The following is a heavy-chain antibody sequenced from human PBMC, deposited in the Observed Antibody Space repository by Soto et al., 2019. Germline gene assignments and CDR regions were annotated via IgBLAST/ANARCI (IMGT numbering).Heavy chain of an antibody. CDR1: GGSFSPNY. D-gene: IGHD1-7*01. CDR3: ARDLYDWRIAGTTRYFYY. V-gene: IGHV4-59*12. J-gene: IGHJ4*02. Sequence: SETLSLTCTVSGGSFSPNYWSWIRQPPGKGLEWVGYIYYDGTARHNPSLKSRVTISLETSRSQFSLRLSSVSAADTAVYYCARDLYDWRIAGTTRYFYYWSQGTLVTVSS. CDR2: IYYDGTA.